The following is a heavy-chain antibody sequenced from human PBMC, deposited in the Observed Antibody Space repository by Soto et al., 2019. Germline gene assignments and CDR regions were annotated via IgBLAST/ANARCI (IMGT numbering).Heavy chain of an antibody. V-gene: IGHV3-64D*06. CDR1: GFTFNSYA. CDR3: VKGRKAAAGTLKFVGIYV. J-gene: IGHJ6*02. Sequence: PGGSLRLSCSASGFTFNSYAMHWVRQAPGKGLEYVSAISGNGGTTYYADSVKGRFTISRDNSKNTVYLQMSSLGAEDMAVYYCVKGRKAAAGTLKFVGIYVWGQGTTVTVSS. CDR2: ISGNGGTT. D-gene: IGHD6-13*01.